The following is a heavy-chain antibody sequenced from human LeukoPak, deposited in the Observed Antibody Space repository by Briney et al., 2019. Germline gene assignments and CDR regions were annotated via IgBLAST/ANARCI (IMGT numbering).Heavy chain of an antibody. CDR2: IHYSGST. V-gene: IGHV4-30-4*01. J-gene: IGHJ4*02. Sequence: SETLSLTCTVSGGSFSSGDNYCSWIRQPPGKGLEWIGYIHYSGSTFYNPSLKSRVTMSVDTSKNQFSLKLNSVTAADTAVYYCAGGELLYDNWGQGTLVTVSS. D-gene: IGHD2-15*01. CDR1: GGSFSSGDNY. CDR3: AGGELLYDN.